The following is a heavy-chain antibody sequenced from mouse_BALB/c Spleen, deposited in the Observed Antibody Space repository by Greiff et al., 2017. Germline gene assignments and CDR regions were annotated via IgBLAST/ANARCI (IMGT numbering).Heavy chain of an antibody. D-gene: IGHD2-10*02. CDR3: ARNLVTDAMDY. Sequence: VQLQQSGAELVRPGSSVRISCKASGYAFSSYWMNWVKQRPGQGLEWIGQIYPGDGVTNYNGKFKGKATLTADTSSSTAYMQLCSLTSEDSAVYLGARNLVTDAMDYWGQGTSVTVSS. CDR1: GYAFSSYW. CDR2: IYPGDGVT. V-gene: IGHV1-80*01. J-gene: IGHJ4*01.